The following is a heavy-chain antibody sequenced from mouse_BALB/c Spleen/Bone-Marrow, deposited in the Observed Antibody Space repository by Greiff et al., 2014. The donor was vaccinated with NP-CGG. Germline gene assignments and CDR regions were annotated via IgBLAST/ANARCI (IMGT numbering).Heavy chain of an antibody. V-gene: IGHV14-3*02. CDR2: IDPANGNT. CDR3: ARYYYGSSYFDY. Sequence: VQLQQSGAELVKPGASVKLSCTASGFNIKDTYMHWVKQRPEQGLEWIGRIDPANGNTKYDPKFQGKATITADTSSNTAYLQLSSLTSEDTAVDYCARYYYGSSYFDYWGQGTTLTVSS. D-gene: IGHD1-1*01. CDR1: GFNIKDTY. J-gene: IGHJ2*01.